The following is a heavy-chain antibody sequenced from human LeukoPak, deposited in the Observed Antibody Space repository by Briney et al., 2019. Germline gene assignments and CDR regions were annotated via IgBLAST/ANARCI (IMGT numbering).Heavy chain of an antibody. D-gene: IGHD3-16*02. Sequence: GGSLRLSCAASGFTFSSYAMSWVRQAPGKGLEWVSAISGSGGNTYYADSVKGRFTISRDNSKNTLYLQMNSLRAEDTAVYYCTKDAERTYDYVWGSYRVDYWGQGTLVTVSS. CDR2: ISGSGGNT. J-gene: IGHJ4*02. V-gene: IGHV3-23*01. CDR3: TKDAERTYDYVWGSYRVDY. CDR1: GFTFSSYA.